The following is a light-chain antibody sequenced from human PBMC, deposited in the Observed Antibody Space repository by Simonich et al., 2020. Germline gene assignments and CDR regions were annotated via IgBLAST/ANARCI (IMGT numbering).Light chain of an antibody. Sequence: QSARTQPASVSGSPGQSITISCPGTSSDVGGYNYVPWYQQPPGKAPKLMIYDVSKLPSGVSNRFSGSKSGNTASLTISGLQAEDEADYYCSSYTSSSTRVFGGGTKLTVL. CDR2: DVS. CDR1: SSDVGGYNY. J-gene: IGLJ3*02. CDR3: SSYTSSSTRV. V-gene: IGLV2-14*01.